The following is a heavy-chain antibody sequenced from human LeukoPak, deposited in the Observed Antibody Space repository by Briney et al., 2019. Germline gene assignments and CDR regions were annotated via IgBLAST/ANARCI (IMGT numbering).Heavy chain of an antibody. V-gene: IGHV3-23*01. CDR2: ISGSGGST. D-gene: IGHD2-8*01. CDR3: AKAETSDTVPDWFDP. CDR1: GFTFSSYA. J-gene: IGHJ5*02. Sequence: GGSLRLSCAASGFTFSSYAMSWVRQAPGKGLEWVSAISGSGGSTYYADSVKGRFTISRDNSKNTLYLQMNSLRAEDTAVYYCAKAETSDTVPDWFDPWGQGTLVTVSS.